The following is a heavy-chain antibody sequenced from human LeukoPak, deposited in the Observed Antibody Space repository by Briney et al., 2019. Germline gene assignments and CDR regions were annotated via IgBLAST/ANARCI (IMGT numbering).Heavy chain of an antibody. CDR1: GGSISSYY. D-gene: IGHD3-10*01. V-gene: IGHV4-59*12. Sequence: SETLSLTCIVSGGSISSYYWSWIRQPPGKGLEWIGYIDYSGSTNYNPSLKSRVTMSVDTSKNQFSLKLSSVTAADTAVYYCARDSGTTGEVKFDPWGQGTLVTVSS. CDR2: IDYSGST. J-gene: IGHJ5*02. CDR3: ARDSGTTGEVKFDP.